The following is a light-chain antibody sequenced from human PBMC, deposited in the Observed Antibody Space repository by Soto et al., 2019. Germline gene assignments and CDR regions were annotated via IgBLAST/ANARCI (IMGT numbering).Light chain of an antibody. CDR3: SSYAASNNFYFV. J-gene: IGLJ3*02. V-gene: IGLV2-8*01. Sequence: QLVLTQPPSASGSPGQSVTISCTGTSSDVGGYNYVSWYQQYPGRAPKLMIYEVTKRPSGVPDRFSGSKSGNTASLTVSGLQAEDEAYYYCSSYAASNNFYFVFGGGIKVNVL. CDR2: EVT. CDR1: SSDVGGYNY.